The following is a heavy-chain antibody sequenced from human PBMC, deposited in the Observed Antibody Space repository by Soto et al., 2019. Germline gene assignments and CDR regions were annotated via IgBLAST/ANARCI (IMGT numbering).Heavy chain of an antibody. CDR1: GFTFSSYW. J-gene: IGHJ4*02. Sequence: GGSLRLSCAASGFTFSSYWMSWVRQAPGKGLEWVANIKQDGSEKYYVDSVKGRFTISRDNAKNSLYLQMNSLRAEDTAVYYCARAGGNPGSYFFDYWGQGTLVTVSS. V-gene: IGHV3-7*01. CDR3: ARAGGNPGSYFFDY. D-gene: IGHD3-10*01. CDR2: IKQDGSEK.